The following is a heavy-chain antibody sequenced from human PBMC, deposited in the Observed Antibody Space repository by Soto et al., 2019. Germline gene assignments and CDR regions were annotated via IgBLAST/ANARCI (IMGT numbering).Heavy chain of an antibody. CDR1: GFTFSLYS. J-gene: IGHJ6*02. CDR2: ISRSSTGI. CDR3: ASAVTWGLDV. V-gene: IGHV3-48*02. Sequence: EVLLVESGGGLVQPRGSLRLSCAASGFTFSLYSMSWVRQAPGKGLEWVSYISRSSTGIPYADSVKGRFTISRDDAAKSMHLQMDSLRDGETAVYYWASAVTWGLDVRGQGTTV. D-gene: IGHD3-16*02.